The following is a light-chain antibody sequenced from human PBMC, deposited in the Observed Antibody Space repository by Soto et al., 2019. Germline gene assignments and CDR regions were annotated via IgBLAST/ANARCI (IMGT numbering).Light chain of an antibody. Sequence: EVVLTQSPGTLSLSPGETATLSCRASQSVHVSYLAWYQQKRGQAPRLLIYGASTRATGIPARFNGSGSGTEFTLTISSLQSEDFAVYYCQQYNDWPPMFTFGQGTILEIK. CDR1: QSVHVSY. V-gene: IGKV3-15*01. CDR2: GAS. CDR3: QQYNDWPPMFT. J-gene: IGKJ2*01.